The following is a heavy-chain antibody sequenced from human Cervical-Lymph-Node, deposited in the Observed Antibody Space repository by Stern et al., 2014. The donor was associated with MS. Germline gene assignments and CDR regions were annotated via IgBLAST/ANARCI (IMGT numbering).Heavy chain of an antibody. D-gene: IGHD1-26*01. CDR3: TTLDRSYPYYYYGMDV. CDR2: IKRKTDGETT. CDR1: GLTFSYAW. Sequence: EDQLVESGGGLVKPGGSLRLSCAASGLTFSYAWMNWIRQAPGKGLEWVGRIKRKTDGETTDYAAPVKGRFTISRDDSKNTLYLQMNSLKTDDTAVYYCTTLDRSYPYYYYGMDVWGQGTTVTVSS. V-gene: IGHV3-15*01. J-gene: IGHJ6*02.